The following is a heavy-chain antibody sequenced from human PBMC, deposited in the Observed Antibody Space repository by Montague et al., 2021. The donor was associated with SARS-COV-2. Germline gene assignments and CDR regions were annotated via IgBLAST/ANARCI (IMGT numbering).Heavy chain of an antibody. J-gene: IGHJ2*01. CDR1: GGSFSDYY. D-gene: IGHD3-22*01. V-gene: IGHV4-34*01. CDR3: ARGAPTITMIVVVVTGAGWYFDL. CDR2: INHSGST. Sequence: SETLSLTCAVHGGSFSDYYWSWIRQAPGKGLEWIGEINHSGSTNYNPSLKSRVTISVDTSKNQFSLKLNSVTAADTAVYYCARGAPTITMIVVVVTGAGWYFDLWGRGTLVSVSA.